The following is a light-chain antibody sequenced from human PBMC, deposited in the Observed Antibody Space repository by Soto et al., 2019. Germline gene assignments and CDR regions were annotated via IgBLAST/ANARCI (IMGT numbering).Light chain of an antibody. J-gene: IGLJ3*02. CDR3: QAYDYSLTAFV. CDR1: NSNLGAGYD. V-gene: IGLV1-40*01. CDR2: GNR. Sequence: QPVLTQPPSVSGAPGQRVTISCTGNNSNLGAGYDVHWYQQLPGAAPKLVVFGNRNRPSGVPERFSGSKSGTSASLAITGLQAEDEADYYGQAYDYSLTAFVFGGGTKLTVL.